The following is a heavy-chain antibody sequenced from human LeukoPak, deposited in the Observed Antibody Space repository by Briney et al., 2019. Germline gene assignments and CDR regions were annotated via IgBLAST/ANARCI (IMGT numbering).Heavy chain of an antibody. Sequence: SETLSLTCTVSGGSISSQYWSWIRQPPGKGLEWIGYIYYSGSTNYNPSLKSRVTISVDTSKNQLSLKLNSVTAADTAVYYCARDLGYCSSSSCYAWFDPWGQGTLVTVSS. CDR1: GGSISSQY. D-gene: IGHD2-2*01. V-gene: IGHV4-59*11. CDR2: IYYSGST. CDR3: ARDLGYCSSSSCYAWFDP. J-gene: IGHJ5*02.